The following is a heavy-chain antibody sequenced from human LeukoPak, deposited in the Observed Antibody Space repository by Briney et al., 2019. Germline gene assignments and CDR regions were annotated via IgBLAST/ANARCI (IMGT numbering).Heavy chain of an antibody. J-gene: IGHJ4*02. Sequence: PGGSVRLFCAASGFSFSNYAMHWVRQAPGKGLEWVAVISFDINNKYYADSVKGRFAISRDNSKNTLYLQMNSLRPEDTAVYHCARGTGDTSSWYHDYWGQGTLVTVSS. CDR1: GFSFSNYA. CDR3: ARGTGDTSSWYHDY. CDR2: ISFDINNK. D-gene: IGHD6-13*01. V-gene: IGHV3-30*09.